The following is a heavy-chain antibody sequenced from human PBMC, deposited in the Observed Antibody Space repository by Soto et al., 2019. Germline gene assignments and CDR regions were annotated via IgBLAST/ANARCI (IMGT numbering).Heavy chain of an antibody. J-gene: IGHJ4*02. Sequence: QVQLVESGGGVVQPGRSLRLSCAASGFTFSSYAMHWVRQAPGKGLEWVAVISYDGSNKYYADSVKGRFTIARDNSKNTLYLQMNSLGAEDTAVYYCARDDQYYYDSSGYYLDYWGQGTLVTVSS. CDR3: ARDDQYYYDSSGYYLDY. V-gene: IGHV3-30-3*01. D-gene: IGHD3-22*01. CDR2: ISYDGSNK. CDR1: GFTFSSYA.